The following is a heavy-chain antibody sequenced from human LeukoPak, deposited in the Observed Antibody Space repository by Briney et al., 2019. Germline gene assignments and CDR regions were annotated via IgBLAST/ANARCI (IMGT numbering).Heavy chain of an antibody. D-gene: IGHD6-13*01. V-gene: IGHV1-46*01. CDR3: ARDRVSWLQEGNWFDP. CDR1: GYTFTSYY. CDR2: INPSGGST. J-gene: IGHJ5*02. Sequence: ASVKVSCKASGYTFTSYYMHWVRQAPGQGLEWMAIINPSGGSTSYAQKFQGRVTMTRDTSTSTVYMELSSLRSEDTAVYYCARDRVSWLQEGNWFDPWGQGTLVTVSS.